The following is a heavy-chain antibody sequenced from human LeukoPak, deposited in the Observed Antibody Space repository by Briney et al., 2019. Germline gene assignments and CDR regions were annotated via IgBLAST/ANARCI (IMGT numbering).Heavy chain of an antibody. J-gene: IGHJ4*02. CDR3: ARRSIGDYYFDY. D-gene: IGHD4-17*01. V-gene: IGHV4-59*08. Sequence: SETLSLTCTVSGGSISSYYWSWIRQPPGKGLEWIGYIYYSGSTNYNPSLKSRVTISVDTSKNQFSLKLSSVTAADTAVYYRARRSIGDYYFDYWGQGTLVTVSS. CDR1: GGSISSYY. CDR2: IYYSGST.